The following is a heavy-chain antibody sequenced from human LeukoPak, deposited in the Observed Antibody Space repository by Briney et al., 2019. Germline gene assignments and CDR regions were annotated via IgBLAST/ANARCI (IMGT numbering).Heavy chain of an antibody. D-gene: IGHD1-26*01. CDR3: AKYASSGSYHNFDS. CDR2: IYSGGST. J-gene: IGHJ4*02. CDR1: EFIVSKSY. V-gene: IGHV3-66*01. Sequence: GGSLRLSCAASEFIVSKSYLSWVRQAPGKGLERVSGIYSGGSTYYADSVRGRFTISRDISRNTLYLQMNSLRAEDTAVYYCAKYASSGSYHNFDSWGQGTLVTVSS.